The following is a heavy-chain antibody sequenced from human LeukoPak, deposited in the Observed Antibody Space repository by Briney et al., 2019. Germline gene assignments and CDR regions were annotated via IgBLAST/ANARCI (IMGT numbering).Heavy chain of an antibody. CDR1: GGSISSYY. D-gene: IGHD5-18*01. CDR2: IYYSGST. CDR3: ARAFRTAMVYY. Sequence: PSETLSLTCTVSGGSISSYYWSWIRQPPGKGLEWIGYIYYSGSTNYNPSLKSRVTISVDTSKNQFSLKLSSVTAADTAVYYCARAFRTAMVYYWGQGTLVTVSS. J-gene: IGHJ4*02. V-gene: IGHV4-59*01.